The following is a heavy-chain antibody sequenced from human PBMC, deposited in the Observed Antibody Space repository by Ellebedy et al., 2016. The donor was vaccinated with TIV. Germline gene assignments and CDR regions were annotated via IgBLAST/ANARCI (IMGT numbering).Heavy chain of an antibody. CDR2: ISNSGSTI. CDR1: GFIFSDYY. CDR3: ARDARFIDQQHNWFDP. J-gene: IGHJ5*02. D-gene: IGHD2-2*01. Sequence: GESLKISCAASGFIFSDYYMIWIRQAPGKGLEWVSYISNSGSTIYYADSVKGRFTISRDNAKNSLPLLMNSLRAEDTAVYYCARDARFIDQQHNWFDPWGQGTLVTVSS. V-gene: IGHV3-11*01.